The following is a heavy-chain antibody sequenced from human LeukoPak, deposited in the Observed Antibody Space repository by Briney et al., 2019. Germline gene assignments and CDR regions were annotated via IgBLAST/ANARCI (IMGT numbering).Heavy chain of an antibody. CDR1: GYRFTDYW. Sequence: GESLKISCKGSGYRFTDYWIGWVRQMPGKGLEWMGIIYPGDSNTRYNPSFQGQVTISADKSISTAYLQWSSLKASDTAKYYCARQGFVASYGVDVWGRGTTVTVSS. V-gene: IGHV5-51*01. CDR2: IYPGDSNT. J-gene: IGHJ6*02. CDR3: ARQGFVASYGVDV.